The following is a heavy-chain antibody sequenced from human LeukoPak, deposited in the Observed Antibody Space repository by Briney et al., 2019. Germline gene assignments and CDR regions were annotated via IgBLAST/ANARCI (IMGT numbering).Heavy chain of an antibody. V-gene: IGHV4-59*11. D-gene: IGHD1-26*01. J-gene: IGHJ4*02. Sequence: SETLSLTCTGSGGSISSHYWSWIRQTPGEGLEWIGQINYSGSTYYNPSLKTRVTLSIDTSKNQFSLKLSSVTAADTAVYYCARDIEVVGATLYFDYWGQGTLVTVSS. CDR1: GGSISSHY. CDR3: ARDIEVVGATLYFDY. CDR2: INYSGST.